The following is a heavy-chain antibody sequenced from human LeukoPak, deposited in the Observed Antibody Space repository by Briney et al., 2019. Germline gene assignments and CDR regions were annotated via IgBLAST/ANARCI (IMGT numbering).Heavy chain of an antibody. D-gene: IGHD2-15*01. CDR3: AREGSSSYGMDV. CDR2: INHNGNVN. Sequence: GGSLRLSCAASGFTFSSYWMNWARQAPGKGLEWVASINHNGNVNYYVDSVKGRFTISRDNAKNSLYLQMNSLRAEDTAVYYCAREGSSSYGMDVWGQGTTVTVSS. V-gene: IGHV3-7*03. J-gene: IGHJ6*02. CDR1: GFTFSSYW.